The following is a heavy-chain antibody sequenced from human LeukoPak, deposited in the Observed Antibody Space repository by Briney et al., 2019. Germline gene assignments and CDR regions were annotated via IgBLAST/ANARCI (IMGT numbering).Heavy chain of an antibody. J-gene: IGHJ5*02. Sequence: GGSLRLSCAASGFTFSSYGMHWVRQAPGKGLEWVAVISYDGSNKYYADSVKGRFTISRDNAKNSLHLQMNSLRAEDTALYYCARGQGWFDPWGQGTLVTVSS. CDR3: ARGQGWFDP. CDR2: ISYDGSNK. V-gene: IGHV3-30*03. CDR1: GFTFSSYG.